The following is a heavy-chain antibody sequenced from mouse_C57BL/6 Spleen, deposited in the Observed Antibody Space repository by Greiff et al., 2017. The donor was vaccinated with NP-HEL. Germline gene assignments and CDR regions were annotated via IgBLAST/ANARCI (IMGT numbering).Heavy chain of an antibody. V-gene: IGHV1-55*01. CDR3: ATGGKGGYYFDY. D-gene: IGHD2-1*01. Sequence: QVQLQQPGAELVKPGASVKMSCKASGYTFTSYWITWVKQRPGQGLEWIGDIYPGSGSTNYNEKFKSKATLTVDTSSSTAYMQLSSLTSEASAVYYCATGGKGGYYFDYWGQGTTLTVSS. CDR1: GYTFTSYW. CDR2: IYPGSGST. J-gene: IGHJ2*01.